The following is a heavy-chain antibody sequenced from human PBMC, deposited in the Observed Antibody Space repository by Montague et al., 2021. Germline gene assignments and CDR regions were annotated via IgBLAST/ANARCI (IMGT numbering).Heavy chain of an antibody. CDR1: GFTFSTFP. Sequence: SLRLSCAASGFTFSTFPMHWVRQAPGKGLEWVALISHDGSNKYYADSVRGRFTVSRDNSKNTLYLQTSSLRADDTVVYYCARWRVYYDSSGYAAWGRGTLVTVSS. CDR2: ISHDGSNK. CDR3: ARWRVYYDSSGYAA. D-gene: IGHD3-22*01. J-gene: IGHJ5*02. V-gene: IGHV3-30-3*01.